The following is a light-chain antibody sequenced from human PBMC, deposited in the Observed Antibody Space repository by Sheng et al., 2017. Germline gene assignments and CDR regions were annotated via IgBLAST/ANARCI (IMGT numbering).Light chain of an antibody. CDR3: QQTYSTPFT. Sequence: DIQMTQSPSSLSASVGDRVTISCRASQTISSYLNWYQQKPGKAPKLLIYATSSLQSGVPSRFSGRGSGTDFTLTISSLQPEDFAIYYCQQTYSTPFTFGPGTKVDIK. CDR2: ATS. CDR1: QTISSY. J-gene: IGKJ3*01. V-gene: IGKV1-39*01.